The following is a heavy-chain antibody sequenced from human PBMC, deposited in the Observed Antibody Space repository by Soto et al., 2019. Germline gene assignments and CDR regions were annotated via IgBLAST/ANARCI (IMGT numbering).Heavy chain of an antibody. CDR1: GGSISSGGYY. J-gene: IGHJ3*02. V-gene: IGHV4-31*03. D-gene: IGHD5-12*01. Sequence: QVQLQESGPGLVKPSQTLSLTCTVSGGSISSGGYYWSWIRQHPGKGLEWIGYIYYSGSTYYIPYLESRVTISLDTSKNQFSLKLSSVTTADTAVYYCARAIVASPFFDIWGQGTMVTVS. CDR3: ARAIVASPFFDI. CDR2: IYYSGST.